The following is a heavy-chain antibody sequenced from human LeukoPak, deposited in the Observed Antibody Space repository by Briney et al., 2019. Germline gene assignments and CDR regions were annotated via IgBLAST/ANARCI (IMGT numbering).Heavy chain of an antibody. Sequence: ASVKVSCKVSGYTLTELSMHWVRQAPGKGLEWMGGFDPEDGETIYAQKFQGRVTMTEDTSTDTAYMELSSLRSEDTAVYYCATDGYYDSSGYYPLRYWGQGTLVTVSS. D-gene: IGHD3-22*01. J-gene: IGHJ4*02. CDR3: ATDGYYDSSGYYPLRY. V-gene: IGHV1-24*01. CDR1: GYTLTELS. CDR2: FDPEDGET.